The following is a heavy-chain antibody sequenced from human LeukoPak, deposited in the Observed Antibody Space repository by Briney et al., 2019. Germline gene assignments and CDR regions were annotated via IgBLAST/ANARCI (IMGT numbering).Heavy chain of an antibody. D-gene: IGHD3-10*01. CDR1: GFTFSSYW. Sequence: GGSLRLSCAASGFTFSSYWMSWVRQAPGKGLEWVGNIKEDGSEKYYVDSVKGRFTISRDNAKNSLYLQMNSLRAEDTAVYYCARNRFTMVRGVINNYYYYYMDVWGKGTTVTISS. CDR2: IKEDGSEK. V-gene: IGHV3-7*01. CDR3: ARNRFTMVRGVINNYYYYYMDV. J-gene: IGHJ6*03.